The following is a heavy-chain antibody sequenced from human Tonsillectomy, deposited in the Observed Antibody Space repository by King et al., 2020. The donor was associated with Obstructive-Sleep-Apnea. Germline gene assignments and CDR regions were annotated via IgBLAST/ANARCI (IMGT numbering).Heavy chain of an antibody. D-gene: IGHD1-1*01. V-gene: IGHV1-69*19. Sequence: VQLVESGAEVKKPGSSVKVSCKASGGTFSSYAISWVRQAPGQGLEWMGGIIPLFGTANYAQKFQGRVTITADESTGPAYMELSSLRSEDTAVYYCARGALERRPDYYYGMDVWGQGTTVTVSS. CDR1: GGTFSSYA. CDR2: IIPLFGTA. CDR3: ARGALERRPDYYYGMDV. J-gene: IGHJ6*02.